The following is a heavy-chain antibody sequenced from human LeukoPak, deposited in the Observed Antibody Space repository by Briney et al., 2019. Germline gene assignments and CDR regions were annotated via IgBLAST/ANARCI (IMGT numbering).Heavy chain of an antibody. J-gene: IGHJ4*02. CDR2: IGIRGDT. CDR3: ARGRILRAESFFDF. D-gene: IGHD3-10*01. CDR1: GFTFIDYD. V-gene: IGHV3-13*01. Sequence: GGSLRLSCAASGFTFIDYDMHWVRQVIGKGLEWVSAIGIRGDTHYSGSVKGRFTISRENAESSLYLQMNSLRAEDSALYYCARGRILRAESFFDFWGQGTLVTVSS.